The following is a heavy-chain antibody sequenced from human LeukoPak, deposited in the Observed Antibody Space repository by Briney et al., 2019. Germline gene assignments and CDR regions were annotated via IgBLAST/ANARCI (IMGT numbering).Heavy chain of an antibody. CDR2: ISYDGGNK. J-gene: IGHJ4*02. Sequence: GGSLRLSCAASGFTFSSYAMHWVRQAPGKGLEWVAVISYDGGNKYYADSVKGRFTISRDNSKNTLYLQMSSLRLEDTAVYYCARGGDSSTWYYYFDYWGQGTLVTVSS. CDR1: GFTFSSYA. CDR3: ARGGDSSTWYYYFDY. V-gene: IGHV3-30-3*01. D-gene: IGHD6-13*01.